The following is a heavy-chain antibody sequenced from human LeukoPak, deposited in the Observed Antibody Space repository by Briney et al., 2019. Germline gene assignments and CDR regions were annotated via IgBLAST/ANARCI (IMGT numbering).Heavy chain of an antibody. V-gene: IGHV3-73*01. CDR2: IRSKAKSYAT. Sequence: GGPLRLSGAASGFTFSGFVMHWVGPACGKGLEWVGRIRSKAKSYATAYAASVKGRYTISRDDSKNTAYPQMNSLNTEDTAVYYCTLNGDYEAYWGGGALVGVSS. CDR1: GFTFSGFV. D-gene: IGHD4-17*01. J-gene: IGHJ4*02. CDR3: TLNGDYEAY.